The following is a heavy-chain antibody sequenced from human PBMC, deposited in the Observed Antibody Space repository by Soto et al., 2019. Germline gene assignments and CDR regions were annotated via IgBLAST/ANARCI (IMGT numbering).Heavy chain of an antibody. D-gene: IGHD6-19*01. V-gene: IGHV3-74*01. CDR1: GFTFRSSW. CDR3: ARGPTGWYGYDY. Sequence: EVQLVESGGGLVQPGGSLRLSCVASGFTFRSSWMHWVSQAPGKGLVWVSSINSDATTKNYAENAKGRLTIARDNAENTLYLQMDSLTAEDTAVYYCARGPTGWYGYDYWGQGTLLTVSS. J-gene: IGHJ4*02. CDR2: INSDATTK.